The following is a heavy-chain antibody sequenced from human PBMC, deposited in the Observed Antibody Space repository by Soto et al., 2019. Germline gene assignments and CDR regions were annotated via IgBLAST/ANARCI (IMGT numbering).Heavy chain of an antibody. CDR3: ARASSSVLRYFDGRIDY. J-gene: IGHJ4*02. Sequence: GASVKVSCKASGYTFTSYGISWVRQAPGQGLEWMGWISAYNGNTNYAQKLQGRVTMTTDTSTSTAYMELRSLRSDDTAVYYCARASSSVLRYFDGRIDYWGQGTLVTVSS. CDR1: GYTFTSYG. V-gene: IGHV1-18*01. D-gene: IGHD3-9*01. CDR2: ISAYNGNT.